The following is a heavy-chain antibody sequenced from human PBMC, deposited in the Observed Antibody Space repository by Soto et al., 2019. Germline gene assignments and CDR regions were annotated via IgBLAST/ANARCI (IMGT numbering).Heavy chain of an antibody. CDR1: GYTFTNYV. CDR2: ISVYNGNT. V-gene: IGHV1-18*01. Sequence: ASVKVSCKASGYTFTNYVISWVRQAPGQGLEWMGWISVYNGNTNYAQKFQDRVTMTTDTSTSTVYMELRSLRSDDTAVYYCARDRSTSDVWGQGTTVTVSS. D-gene: IGHD2-2*01. CDR3: ARDRSTSDV. J-gene: IGHJ6*02.